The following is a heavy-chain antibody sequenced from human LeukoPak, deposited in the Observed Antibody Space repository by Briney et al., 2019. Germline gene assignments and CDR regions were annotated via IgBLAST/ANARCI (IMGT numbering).Heavy chain of an antibody. D-gene: IGHD2-2*01. CDR1: GGSISSGGYY. Sequence: SETLSLTCTVSGGSISSGGYYWSWIRQPPGKGLEWIGNIYYSGSTYYNPSLKSRITISVDTSKNQFSLKLSSVTAADTAVYYCARGFGGSSTSYAYPFGYWGQGTLVTVSS. CDR2: IYYSGST. CDR3: ARGFGGSSTSYAYPFGY. J-gene: IGHJ4*02. V-gene: IGHV4-31*03.